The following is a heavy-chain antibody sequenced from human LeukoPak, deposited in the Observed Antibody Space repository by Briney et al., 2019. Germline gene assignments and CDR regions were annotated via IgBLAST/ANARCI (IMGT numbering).Heavy chain of an antibody. CDR1: GFVFNNAL. CDR2: MKSKNYGVTT. V-gene: IGHV3-15*01. CDR3: ITTLGDPRDLLTGFPTEAFDM. Sequence: GGSLRLSCAASGFVFNNALMSWVRQAPGKGLEWGGRMKSKNYGVTTDYAAPVKGRFTISRDDSQKTLYLQMNSLTNAATAMYYCITTLGDPRDLLTGFPTEAFDMWGQGTKVTVSS. D-gene: IGHD3-9*01. J-gene: IGHJ3*02.